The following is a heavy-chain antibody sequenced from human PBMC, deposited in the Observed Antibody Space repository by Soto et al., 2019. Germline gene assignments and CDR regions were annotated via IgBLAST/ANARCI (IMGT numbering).Heavy chain of an antibody. CDR1: GGTFSSYA. V-gene: IGHV1-69*01. CDR2: IITISGTA. J-gene: IGHJ6*02. CDR3: ARSQGSSTSLEIYYYYYYGMDV. D-gene: IGHD2-2*01. Sequence: QVQLVQSGAEVKKPGSSVKVSCKASGGTFSSYAISWVRQAPGQGLEWMGGIITISGTANYEQKFQGRVTINADESTSTAYMELSSLRSEDTAVYYCARSQGSSTSLEIYYYYYYGMDVWGQGTTVTVSS.